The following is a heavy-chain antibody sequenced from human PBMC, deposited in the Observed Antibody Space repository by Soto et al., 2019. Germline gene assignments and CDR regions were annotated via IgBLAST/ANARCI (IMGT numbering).Heavy chain of an antibody. Sequence: GASVKVSCKASGYTFTGYYMHWVRQAPGQGLGWMGWINPNSGGTNYAQKFQGRVTMTRDTSISTAYMELSRLRSDDTAVYYCARISWFGESYYFDYWGQGTLVTVSS. CDR3: ARISWFGESYYFDY. V-gene: IGHV1-2*02. D-gene: IGHD3-10*01. CDR1: GYTFTGYY. CDR2: INPNSGGT. J-gene: IGHJ4*02.